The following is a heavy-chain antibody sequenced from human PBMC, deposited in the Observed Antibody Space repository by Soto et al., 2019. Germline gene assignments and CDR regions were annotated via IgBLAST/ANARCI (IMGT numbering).Heavy chain of an antibody. CDR1: GFTFSSYA. CDR3: ASPYGDYGNY. CDR2: ISGSGGST. J-gene: IGHJ4*02. V-gene: IGHV3-23*01. Sequence: EVQLLESGGGLVQPGGSLGVSCAASGFTFSSYAMNWVRQAPGKGLEWVSAISGSGGSTYYADSVKGRFTISRDNSKNTLYLQMNSLRAEDTAVYYCASPYGDYGNYWGQGTLVTVSS. D-gene: IGHD4-17*01.